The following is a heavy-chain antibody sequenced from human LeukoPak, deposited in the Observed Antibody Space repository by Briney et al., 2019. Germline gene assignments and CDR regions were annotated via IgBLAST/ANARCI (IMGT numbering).Heavy chain of an antibody. V-gene: IGHV3-23*01. CDR3: AKVEVTMVRGVIENPFDY. CDR2: ISGSGGST. J-gene: IGHJ4*02. D-gene: IGHD3-10*01. CDR1: GFTFSSYA. Sequence: PGGSLSLSCAASGFTFSSYAMSWVRQAPGKGLERVSAISGSGGSTYYADSVKGRFTISRDNSKNTLYLQMNSLRAEDTAVYYCAKVEVTMVRGVIENPFDYWGQGTLVTVSS.